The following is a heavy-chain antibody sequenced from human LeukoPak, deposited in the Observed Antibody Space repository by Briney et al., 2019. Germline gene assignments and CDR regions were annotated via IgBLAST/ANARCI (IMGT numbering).Heavy chain of an antibody. D-gene: IGHD2-15*01. CDR3: ARGPVTRYCSGGSCYLPFDY. CDR2: INHSGST. CDR1: GGSFSGYY. Sequence: PSETLSLTCAVYGGSFSGYYWSWIRQPPGKGLEWIGEINHSGSTNYNPSLKSRVTISVDTSKNQFSLKLSSVTAADTAVYYCARGPVTRYCSGGSCYLPFDYWGQGTLVTVSS. V-gene: IGHV4-34*01. J-gene: IGHJ4*02.